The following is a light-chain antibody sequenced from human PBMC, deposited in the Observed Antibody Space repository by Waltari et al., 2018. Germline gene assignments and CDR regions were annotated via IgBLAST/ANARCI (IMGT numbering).Light chain of an antibody. CDR1: NLGAKY. CDR3: QTWDSSTNVV. Sequence: SYEVTQPPSVSVSPGQTATITCSGDNLGAKYASWYQQKPGQSPVLIIYQDNKRPSGIPERFSGSISGDTATLTISGTQAMDEADYYCQTWDSSTNVVFGGGTKLTVL. J-gene: IGLJ2*01. V-gene: IGLV3-1*01. CDR2: QDN.